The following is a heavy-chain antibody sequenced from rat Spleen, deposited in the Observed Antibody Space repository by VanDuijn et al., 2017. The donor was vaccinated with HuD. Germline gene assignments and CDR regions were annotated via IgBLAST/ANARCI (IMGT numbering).Heavy chain of an antibody. CDR2: ITNTGGST. CDR1: GFSFSNYD. V-gene: IGHV5-31*01. Sequence: EVQLVESGGDLVQPGRSLKLSCAASGFSFSNYDMTWIRQAPGEGLEWVASITNTGGSTYYPDSVKGRFTISRDNARSTLYLQMNSLRSEDTATYYCTRMYSTDYYWYFDFWGPGTMVTVSS. CDR3: TRMYSTDYYWYFDF. J-gene: IGHJ1*01. D-gene: IGHD1-6*01.